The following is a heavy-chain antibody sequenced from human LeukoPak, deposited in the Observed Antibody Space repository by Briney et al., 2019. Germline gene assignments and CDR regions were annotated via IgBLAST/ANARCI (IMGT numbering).Heavy chain of an antibody. CDR3: ARGDYYGSGTYYKKTVDY. CDR1: GYTFTSYG. J-gene: IGHJ4*02. D-gene: IGHD3-10*01. Sequence: ASVKVSCKASGYTFTSYGISWVRRAPGQGLEWMGWISAYNGNTNYAQKLQGRVTMTTDTSTSTAYMELRSLRSDDTAVYYCARGDYYGSGTYYKKTVDYWGQGTLVTVSS. V-gene: IGHV1-18*01. CDR2: ISAYNGNT.